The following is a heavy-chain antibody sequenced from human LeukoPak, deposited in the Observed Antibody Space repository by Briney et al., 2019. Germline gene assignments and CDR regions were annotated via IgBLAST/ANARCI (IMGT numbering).Heavy chain of an antibody. J-gene: IGHJ5*02. V-gene: IGHV4-39*07. Sequence: PSETLSLTCTVSGGSISSSSYYWGWIRQPPGKGLEWIGSIYYSGSTYYNPSLKSRVTISVDTSKSQFSLKLSSVTAADTAVYYCASNGRGSGSYYPDNWFDPWGQGTLVTVSS. CDR1: GGSISSSSYY. CDR3: ASNGRGSGSYYPDNWFDP. D-gene: IGHD3-10*01. CDR2: IYYSGST.